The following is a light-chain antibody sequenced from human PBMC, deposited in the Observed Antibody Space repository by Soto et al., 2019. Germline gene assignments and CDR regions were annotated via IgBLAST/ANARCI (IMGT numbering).Light chain of an antibody. V-gene: IGKV3D-15*01. CDR3: QQYYDWPPNT. J-gene: IGKJ2*01. CDR1: QPIAIK. Sequence: DIVMTQSPATLSVSPWETATLSCKASQPIAIKLAWYQQSPGQTPRLLIYGASTRASGVPDRFSGSGSGTDFTLTITSPQPEDFATYYCQQYYDWPPNTFGQGTKVDI. CDR2: GAS.